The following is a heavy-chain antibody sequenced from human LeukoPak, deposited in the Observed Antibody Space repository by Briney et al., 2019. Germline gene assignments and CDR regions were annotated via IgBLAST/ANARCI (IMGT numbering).Heavy chain of an antibody. CDR3: ASSPAQIVVVVAATPSYYYYGMDV. D-gene: IGHD2-15*01. CDR1: GGSFSGYY. V-gene: IGHV4-34*01. J-gene: IGHJ6*02. Sequence: SETLSLTCAVYGGSFSGYYWSWIRQPPGKGLEWIGEINPSGSNNYNPSLKSRVTISIDTSKNQFSLKLSSVTAADTAVYYCASSPAQIVVVVAATPSYYYYGMDVWGQGTTVTVSS. CDR2: INPSGSN.